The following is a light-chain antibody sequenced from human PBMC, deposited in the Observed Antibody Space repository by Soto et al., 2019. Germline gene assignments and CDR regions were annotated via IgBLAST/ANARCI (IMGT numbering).Light chain of an antibody. J-gene: IGLJ1*01. CDR1: SSDVGGYNY. V-gene: IGLV2-14*03. CDR2: DVS. Sequence: QSVLTQPASVSGSPGQSITISCTGTSSDVGGYNYVSWYQHHPGKAPKLMIYDVSNRPSGVSNRFSGSKSGNTASLTISGLQPEDEADDYCSAYTTSNTRQIVLGTGTKLTVL. CDR3: SAYTTSNTRQIV.